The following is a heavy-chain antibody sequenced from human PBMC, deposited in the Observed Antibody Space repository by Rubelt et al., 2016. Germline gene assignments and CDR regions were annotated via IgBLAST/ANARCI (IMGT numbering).Heavy chain of an antibody. Sequence: QVQLVQSRAEVKMSGASVKVSCKASGYTFTAHYIHWVRQAPGQGLEWMGWITPNSGDTNNAQKIQGKLTMTRDMSISTFYMELSSRTSDDPAVYYCGSDGESTGDYWGQGTLVTVSS. D-gene: IGHD3-10*01. V-gene: IGHV1-2*02. CDR2: ITPNSGDT. CDR3: GSDGESTGDY. J-gene: IGHJ4*02. CDR1: GYTFTAHY.